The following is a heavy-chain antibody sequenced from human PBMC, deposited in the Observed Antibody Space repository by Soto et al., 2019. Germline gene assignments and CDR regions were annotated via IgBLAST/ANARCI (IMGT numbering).Heavy chain of an antibody. CDR1: GFTFSSYA. CDR3: AKYRTIVGVVSYYYYYGMDV. J-gene: IGHJ6*02. V-gene: IGHV3-23*01. CDR2: ISGSGGST. Sequence: HPGGSLRLSCAASGFTFSSYAMSWVRQAPGKGLEWVSAISGSGGSTYYADSVKGRFTISRDNSKNTLYLQMNSLRAEDTAVYYCAKYRTIVGVVSYYYYYGMDVWGQGTKVTVSS. D-gene: IGHD3-3*01.